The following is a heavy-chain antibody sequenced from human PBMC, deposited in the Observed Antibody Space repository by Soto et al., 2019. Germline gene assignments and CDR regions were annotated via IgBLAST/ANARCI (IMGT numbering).Heavy chain of an antibody. CDR2: IIPILGIA. D-gene: IGHD5-12*01. Sequence: QVQLVQSGAEVKKPGSSVKVSCKASGGTFSSYTISWVRQAPGQGLEWMGRIIPILGIANYAQKFQGRVTITADKSTSTAYMELSCLRSEDTAVYYCASHEGGYDLGGFDYWGQGTLVTVSS. CDR1: GGTFSSYT. V-gene: IGHV1-69*02. J-gene: IGHJ4*02. CDR3: ASHEGGYDLGGFDY.